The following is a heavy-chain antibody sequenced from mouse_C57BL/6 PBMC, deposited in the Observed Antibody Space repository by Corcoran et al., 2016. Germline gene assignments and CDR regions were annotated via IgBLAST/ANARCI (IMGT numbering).Heavy chain of an antibody. J-gene: IGHJ1*03. V-gene: IGHV1-26*01. Sequence: EVQLQQSGPELVKPGASVKISCKASGYTFTDYYMNWVKQSHGKSLEWIGDINPNNGGTSYNQKFKGKATLTVDKSSSTAYMELCSLTSEDSAVYYCARGGDYYYGSTPYWYFDVWGTGTTVTVSS. D-gene: IGHD1-1*01. CDR2: INPNNGGT. CDR3: ARGGDYYYGSTPYWYFDV. CDR1: GYTFTDYY.